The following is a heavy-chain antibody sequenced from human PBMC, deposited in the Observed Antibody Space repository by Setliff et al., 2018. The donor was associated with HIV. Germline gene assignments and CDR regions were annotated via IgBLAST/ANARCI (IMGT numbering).Heavy chain of an antibody. CDR2: ISIGSGLT. CDR3: AAEINTDNNCCWFDP. D-gene: IGHD1-20*01. J-gene: IGHJ5*02. Sequence: SVKVSCKTSGFTFSRSTIQWVRQARGQPLEWVGWISIGSGLTKYEQKFHGRATFTRDMSTSTAYMEVSSLRSDDTAVYYCAAEINTDNNCCWFDPWGQGTLVTVS. V-gene: IGHV1-58*02. CDR1: GFTFSRST.